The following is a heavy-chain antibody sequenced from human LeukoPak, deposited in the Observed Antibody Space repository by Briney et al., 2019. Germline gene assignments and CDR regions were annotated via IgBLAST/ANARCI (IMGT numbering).Heavy chain of an antibody. V-gene: IGHV3-23*01. Sequence: GGSLRLSCAASGFTFSSYAMSWVRQAPGKGLEWVSAISGSGGSTYYADSVKGRFTISRDNSKNTLYPQMNSLRAEDTAVYYCAKYSSGWWGGYFDYWGQGTLVTVSS. D-gene: IGHD6-19*01. CDR3: AKYSSGWWGGYFDY. J-gene: IGHJ4*02. CDR2: ISGSGGST. CDR1: GFTFSSYA.